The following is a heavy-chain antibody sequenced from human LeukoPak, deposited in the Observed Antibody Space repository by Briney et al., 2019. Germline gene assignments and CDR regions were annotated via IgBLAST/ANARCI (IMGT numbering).Heavy chain of an antibody. CDR1: GCTFSGDA. J-gene: IGHJ6*02. Sequence: GGSLRLSCAVSGCTFSGDAMNWVCQPPGKGQELVSAISTTGDNTDYADSVKGRCTISTDNSKNTLYLQMDSLRAEDTAVYYCANDHYGGNHYYFGMDVWGQGTPVTVSS. D-gene: IGHD4-23*01. CDR2: ISTTGDNT. V-gene: IGHV3-23*01. CDR3: ANDHYGGNHYYFGMDV.